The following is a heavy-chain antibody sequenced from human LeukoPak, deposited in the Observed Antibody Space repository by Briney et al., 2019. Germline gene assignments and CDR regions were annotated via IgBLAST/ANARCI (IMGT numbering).Heavy chain of an antibody. CDR2: INPNSGGT. V-gene: IGHV1-2*02. CDR1: GYTFTASY. CDR3: ARDYYDSSGFGAFDI. D-gene: IGHD3-22*01. J-gene: IGHJ3*02. Sequence: GASVKVSCKASGYTFTASYMHWVRQAPGQGLEWMGWINPNSGGTNYAQKFQGRVTMTRDTSISTAYMELSRLRSDDTAVYYCARDYYDSSGFGAFDIWGQGTMVTVSS.